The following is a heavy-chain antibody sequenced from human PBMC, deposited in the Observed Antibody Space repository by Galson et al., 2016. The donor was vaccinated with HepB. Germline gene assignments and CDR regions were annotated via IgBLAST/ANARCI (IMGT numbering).Heavy chain of an antibody. CDR1: GFTFSSYA. Sequence: SLRLSCAASGFTFSSYAMSWVRQAPGKGLEWVSAISGSGGNSYYADSVKGRFTISRDNSKNTLYVQMHSLRAEDTAVYYCAKDYYDSSGYRSYWYFDLWDRGTLVTVSS. D-gene: IGHD3-22*01. V-gene: IGHV3-23*01. CDR2: ISGSGGNS. CDR3: AKDYYDSSGYRSYWYFDL. J-gene: IGHJ2*01.